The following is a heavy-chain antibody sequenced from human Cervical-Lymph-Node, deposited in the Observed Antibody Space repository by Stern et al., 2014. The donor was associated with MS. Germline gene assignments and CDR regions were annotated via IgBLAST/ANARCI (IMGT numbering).Heavy chain of an antibody. CDR1: VGYYA. CDR3: AKDRGGLVDTGTLDC. Sequence: EVQLVESGGGLVQPGGSLRLSCAGSVGYYAMSWVRQAPGKGLEWVSGVGGSDSTTHYADSVKGRFTISRDNSKNTLYLQMNSLRADDTAVYYCAKDRGGLVDTGTLDCWGQGTLVSVSS. J-gene: IGHJ4*02. CDR2: VGGSDSTT. D-gene: IGHD4-17*01. V-gene: IGHV3-23*04.